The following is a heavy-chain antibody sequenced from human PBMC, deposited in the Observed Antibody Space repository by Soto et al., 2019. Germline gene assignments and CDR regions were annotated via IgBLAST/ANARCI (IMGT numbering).Heavy chain of an antibody. CDR1: GGSITSSGSA. Sequence: PSETLSLTCNASGGSITSSGSAWGWIRQSPGKGLEWIGTIDYSGNIYYIPSLKSRITISVDTSKNQISLKLSSVTAADTAVYYCAGQRNKYGYDYYFDSWGQGTLVTVSS. J-gene: IGHJ4*02. CDR2: IDYSGNI. D-gene: IGHD5-18*01. V-gene: IGHV4-39*01. CDR3: AGQRNKYGYDYYFDS.